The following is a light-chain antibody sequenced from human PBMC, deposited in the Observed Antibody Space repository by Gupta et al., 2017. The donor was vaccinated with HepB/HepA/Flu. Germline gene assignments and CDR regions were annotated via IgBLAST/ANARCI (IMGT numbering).Light chain of an antibody. CDR3: QQYYCLQRT. V-gene: IGKV4-1*01. CDR2: LAS. Sequence: IVMTQSLDSLAVSLGERATINCKSSQSVLNTYNNKNYLTWYQQKPGHPPKVLIYLASTRESGVLDLFSGGGSGTDFTLTISNLQAEDVAVYSCQQYYCLQRTFGQGTKVEIK. J-gene: IGKJ1*01. CDR1: QSVLNTYNNKNY.